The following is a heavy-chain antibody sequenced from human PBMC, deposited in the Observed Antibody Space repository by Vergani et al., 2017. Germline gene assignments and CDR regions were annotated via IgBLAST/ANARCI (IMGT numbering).Heavy chain of an antibody. Sequence: QVQLVETGGGVVQPGGSLRLYCATSGFSFNTYGAHWVRQAPGKGLEGVAFIGYDGRIKYNVDSVKGRFTISRDTSKKTLSLQMRGLRADDTAVYYCAKDGRENSDYGYFDYWGQGTLVTVSS. CDR3: AKDGRENSDYGYFDY. CDR2: IGYDGRIK. D-gene: IGHD4-17*01. J-gene: IGHJ4*02. V-gene: IGHV3-30*02. CDR1: GFSFNTYG.